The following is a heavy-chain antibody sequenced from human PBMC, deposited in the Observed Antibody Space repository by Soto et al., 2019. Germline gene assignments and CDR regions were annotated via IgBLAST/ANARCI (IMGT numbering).Heavy chain of an antibody. D-gene: IGHD5-18*01. CDR3: ARGIRNYYGTDV. V-gene: IGHV3-74*01. J-gene: IGHJ6*02. CDR1: GFTFSSYW. CDR2: VKTDGSN. Sequence: VQLVESGGGLVQPGGSLRLSCAASGFTFSSYWMHWVRQAPGKGLVWVSRVKTDGSNYYADSVRGRFTISRDNAKNTLYLQMNSLRDEDTAVYYCARGIRNYYGTDVWGQGTTVSVSS.